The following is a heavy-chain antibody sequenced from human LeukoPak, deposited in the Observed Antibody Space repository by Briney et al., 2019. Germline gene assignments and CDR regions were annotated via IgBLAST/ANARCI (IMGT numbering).Heavy chain of an antibody. CDR1: GYTFTSYN. Sequence: ASVKVSCKSSGYTFTSYNITWVRRAPGQGRELRGWISPSNGDTRYTQKFRDRVTINTDTSTTTLYMEVRSVTSDHTAVYYCAQHSGWALGHFFFAAWGQGSLVTVSS. CDR3: AQHSGWALGHFFFAA. V-gene: IGHV1-18*04. D-gene: IGHD3-10*01. J-gene: IGHJ4*02. CDR2: ISPSNGDT.